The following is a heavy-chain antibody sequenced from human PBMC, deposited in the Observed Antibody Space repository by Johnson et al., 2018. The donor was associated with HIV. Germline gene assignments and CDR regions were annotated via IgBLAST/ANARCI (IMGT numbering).Heavy chain of an antibody. CDR2: IYSGGGT. CDR1: GFTVSSNY. V-gene: IGHV3-66*01. CDR3: ARDAPNFFHSSGVRDDAFDI. Sequence: VQPVESGGAVVQPGRSLRLSCAASGFTVSSNYMSWVRQAPGKGLEWVSVIYSGGGTYYADSVQGSFTLSRDNSQNTLYLQMNSLRAEDTAVYYCARDAPNFFHSSGVRDDAFDIWGPGTMVTVSS. D-gene: IGHD3-22*01. J-gene: IGHJ3*02.